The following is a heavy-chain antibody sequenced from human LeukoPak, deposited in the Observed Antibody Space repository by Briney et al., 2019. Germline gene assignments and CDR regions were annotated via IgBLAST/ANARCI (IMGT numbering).Heavy chain of an antibody. CDR3: ATVVPAANPGVFDY. J-gene: IGHJ4*02. V-gene: IGHV1-2*02. CDR2: INPNSGGT. D-gene: IGHD2-2*01. Sequence: ASVKVSCKASGYTFTGYYMLWVRQAPGQGLEWMGWINPNSGGTNYAQKFQGRVTMTRNTSISTAYMDLSSLRSEDTAVYYCATVVPAANPGVFDYWGQGTLVTVSS. CDR1: GYTFTGYY.